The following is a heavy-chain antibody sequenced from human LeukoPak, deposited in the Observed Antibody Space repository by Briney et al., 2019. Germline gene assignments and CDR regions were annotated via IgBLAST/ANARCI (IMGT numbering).Heavy chain of an antibody. D-gene: IGHD3-22*01. J-gene: IGHJ4*02. Sequence: GGSLRLSCAVSGFIFSDTYMNWIRQAPGKGLEWVSYISSSGIAKNYADSVKGRFTISRDNANNSLYLQMNDLRADDTAVYYCARGDSSACPDYWGQGTLVTVSS. CDR3: ARGDSSACPDY. V-gene: IGHV3-11*01. CDR1: GFIFSDTY. CDR2: ISSSGIAK.